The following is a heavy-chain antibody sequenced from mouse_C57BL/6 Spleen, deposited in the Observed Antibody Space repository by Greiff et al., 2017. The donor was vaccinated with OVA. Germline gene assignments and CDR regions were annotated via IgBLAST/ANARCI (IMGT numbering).Heavy chain of an antibody. Sequence: EVQRVESGGGLVQPGGSLKLSCAASGFTFSDYYMYWVRQTPEKRLEWVAYISNGGGSTYYPDTVKGRFTISRDNAKNTLYLQMSRLKSEDTAMYYCARRTGTDQYFDVWGTGTTVTVSS. CDR1: GFTFSDYY. CDR3: ARRTGTDQYFDV. CDR2: ISNGGGST. D-gene: IGHD4-1*01. V-gene: IGHV5-12*01. J-gene: IGHJ1*03.